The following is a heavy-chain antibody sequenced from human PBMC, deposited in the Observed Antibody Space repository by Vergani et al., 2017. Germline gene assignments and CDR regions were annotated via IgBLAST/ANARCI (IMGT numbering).Heavy chain of an antibody. V-gene: IGHV4-34*01. J-gene: IGHJ6*03. CDR1: GGSFSGYY. CDR2: INHIGST. Sequence: QVQLQQWGAGLLKPSETLSLTCAVYGGSFSGYYWSWIRQPPGRGLEWIGEINHIGSTNYNPSPKSRATISVDTSKHQFSLMLGSVTAADTAVYYCARQARHSYYYYYYMDVWGKGTTVTVSS. CDR3: ARQARHSYYYYYYMDV.